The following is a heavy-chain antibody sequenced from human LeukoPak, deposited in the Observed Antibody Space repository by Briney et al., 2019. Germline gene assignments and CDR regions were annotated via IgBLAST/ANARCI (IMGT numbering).Heavy chain of an antibody. J-gene: IGHJ4*02. Sequence: GGSLRLSCAASGFTFSNYAMSWVRQAPGKGLEWVSDIRGSGGGGSTYYADSVKGRFTISRDNSKNTLYLQMNSLRAEDTAVYYCARRYYDILTGYYPASRERYFDYWGQGTLVTVSS. CDR3: ARRYYDILTGYYPASRERYFDY. D-gene: IGHD3-9*01. CDR1: GFTFSNYA. V-gene: IGHV3-23*01. CDR2: IRGSGGGGST.